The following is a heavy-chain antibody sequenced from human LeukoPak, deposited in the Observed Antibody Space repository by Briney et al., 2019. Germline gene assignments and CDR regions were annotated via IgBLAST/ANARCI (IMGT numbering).Heavy chain of an antibody. Sequence: SETLSLTCTVSGGSITTDNYYWSWIPQPAGKGLEWIGRIYASGNTNYNPSLKSRITISVDTSKNQFSLRLTSVTAADTAVYYCARDFDSPMAFDIWGQGTMVTVSS. D-gene: IGHD3-9*01. CDR2: IYASGNT. CDR3: ARDFDSPMAFDI. CDR1: GGSITTDNYY. V-gene: IGHV4-61*02. J-gene: IGHJ3*02.